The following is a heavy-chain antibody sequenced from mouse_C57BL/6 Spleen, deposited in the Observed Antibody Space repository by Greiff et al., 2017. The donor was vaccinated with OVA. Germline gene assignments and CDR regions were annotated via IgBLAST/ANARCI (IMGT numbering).Heavy chain of an antibody. V-gene: IGHV5-4*01. J-gene: IGHJ3*01. CDR1: GFTFSSYA. Sequence: EVQLVESGGGLVKPGGSLKLSCAASGFTFSSYAMSWVRQTPEKRLEWVATISAGGSYTYSPDNVKGRFTISSDNAENNLYLQMSHLKSEDTAMYYCASADYDAKFADWGQGTLVTVSA. D-gene: IGHD2-4*01. CDR3: ASADYDAKFAD. CDR2: ISAGGSYT.